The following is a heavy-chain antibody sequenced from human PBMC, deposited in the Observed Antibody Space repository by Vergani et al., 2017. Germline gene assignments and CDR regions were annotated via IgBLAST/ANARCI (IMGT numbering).Heavy chain of an antibody. Sequence: EVQLVQSGAEVKKPGESLKISCKGSGYSFTSYWIGWVRQMPGKGLEWMGIIYPGDSDTRYSPSFQGQVTISADKSISTAYLQWSSLKASDTAMYYCARDPGSSWYPVYYYYYMDVWGKGTTVTVSS. J-gene: IGHJ6*03. CDR3: ARDPGSSWYPVYYYYYMDV. CDR2: IYPGDSDT. CDR1: GYSFTSYW. V-gene: IGHV5-51*01. D-gene: IGHD6-13*01.